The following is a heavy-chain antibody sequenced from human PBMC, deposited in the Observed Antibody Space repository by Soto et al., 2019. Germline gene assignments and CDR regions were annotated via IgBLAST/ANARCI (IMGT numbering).Heavy chain of an antibody. CDR1: GFTFSSYW. CDR3: ARVPKGRLRHYYYYYMDV. J-gene: IGHJ6*03. Sequence: GGSLRLSCAASGFTFSSYWMHWVRQAPGKGLVWVSRINSDGSSTSYGASVKGRFTISRDNAKNTLYLQMNSLRAEDTAVYYCARVPKGRLRHYYYYYMDVWGKGTTVTVSS. D-gene: IGHD3-16*01. CDR2: INSDGSST. V-gene: IGHV3-74*01.